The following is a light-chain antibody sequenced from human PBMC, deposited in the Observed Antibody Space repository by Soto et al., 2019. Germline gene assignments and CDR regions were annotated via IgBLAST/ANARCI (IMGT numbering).Light chain of an antibody. J-gene: IGKJ1*01. CDR2: GAS. CDR3: QQYRT. V-gene: IGKV3-15*01. Sequence: EILLTQSPATLSVSPGERVTLSCRASQSVTRDLAWYQQKPGQAPRLLIYGASTRATGIPARFSGSGSGTEFTLTISSLQSEDFAIYYCQQYRTFGKGPRVEIK. CDR1: QSVTRD.